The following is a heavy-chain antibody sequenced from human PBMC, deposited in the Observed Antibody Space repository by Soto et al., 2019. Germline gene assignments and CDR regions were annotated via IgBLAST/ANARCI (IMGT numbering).Heavy chain of an antibody. Sequence: PSETLSLTCTVSGGSISSGGIYWIWIRQNPGKGLEWIAYIYYTGTTYYNPSLKSRVTISIDRSNNQFSLMLSSVTAADTAVYYCARDLRLDSWGPGTLVTVSS. D-gene: IGHD2-21*02. V-gene: IGHV4-31*03. CDR2: IYYTGTT. J-gene: IGHJ4*02. CDR3: ARDLRLDS. CDR1: GGSISSGGIY.